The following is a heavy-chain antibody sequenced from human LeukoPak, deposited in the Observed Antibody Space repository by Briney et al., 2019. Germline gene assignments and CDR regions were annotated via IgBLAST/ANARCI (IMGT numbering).Heavy chain of an antibody. CDR3: ARDDSGAYYYYYMDV. Sequence: GGSLRLSCAASGFTFSSYSMNWVRLAPGKGLEWVSCISSSSNYIEYADSVKGRFTISRDNAKNSLYLQMNSLRAEDTAVYYCARDDSGAYYYYYMDVWGKGTTVTVSS. CDR1: GFTFSSYS. CDR2: ISSSSNYI. V-gene: IGHV3-21*01. J-gene: IGHJ6*03. D-gene: IGHD5-12*01.